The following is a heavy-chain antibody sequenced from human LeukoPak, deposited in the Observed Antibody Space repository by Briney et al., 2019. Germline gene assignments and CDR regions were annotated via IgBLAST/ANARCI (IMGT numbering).Heavy chain of an antibody. D-gene: IGHD1-26*01. CDR3: ARISVGATVDY. Sequence: SETLSLTCTVSGGSVSRGTYYWSWIRQPPAKGLEWIGFIYYTGGTNYSPSLKSRVTISVDTAQNQFSLKLSPVTAADTAVYYCARISVGATVDYWGQGTLVTVSS. J-gene: IGHJ4*02. V-gene: IGHV4-61*01. CDR2: IYYTGGT. CDR1: GGSVSRGTYY.